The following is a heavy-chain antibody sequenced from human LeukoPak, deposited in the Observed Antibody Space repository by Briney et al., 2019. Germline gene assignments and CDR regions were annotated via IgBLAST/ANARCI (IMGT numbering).Heavy chain of an antibody. V-gene: IGHV3-7*01. CDR3: ARDLYRIVVVPHYFDY. CDR1: GFTFSDYY. Sequence: TGGSLRLSCAASGFTFSDYYMSWVRQAPGKGLEWVANIKKDGSEKYYVDSVKGRFTISRDNAKNSLYLQMNSLRAEDTAVYYCARDLYRIVVVPHYFDYWGQGTLVTVSS. J-gene: IGHJ4*02. CDR2: IKKDGSEK. D-gene: IGHD3-22*01.